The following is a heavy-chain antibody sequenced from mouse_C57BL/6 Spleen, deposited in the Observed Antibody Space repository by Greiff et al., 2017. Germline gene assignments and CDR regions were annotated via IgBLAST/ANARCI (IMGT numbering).Heavy chain of an antibody. D-gene: IGHD1-1*01. V-gene: IGHV1-15*01. CDR3: TRRDYYGSSYPYYFDY. Sequence: VKLVESGAELVRPGASVTLSCKASGYTFTDYEMHWVKQTPVHGLEWIGAIDPETGGTAYNQKFKGKAILTADKSSSTAYMELRSLTSEDSAVYYCTRRDYYGSSYPYYFDYWGQGTTLTVSS. J-gene: IGHJ2*01. CDR2: IDPETGGT. CDR1: GYTFTDYE.